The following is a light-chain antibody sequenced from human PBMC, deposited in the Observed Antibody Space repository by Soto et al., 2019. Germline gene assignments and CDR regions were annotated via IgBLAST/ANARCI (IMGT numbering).Light chain of an antibody. CDR3: QQYSSYWT. CDR1: QSISSW. V-gene: IGKV1-5*03. CDR2: KAS. J-gene: IGKJ1*01. Sequence: DIQMTQSPSTLSASVGDRVTITCRASQSISSWLAWFQQKPGRAPKLLIYKASNLESGVPSRFSGSRSGTEFTLTISSLQPDDFATYHCQQYSSYWTFGQGTKVDIK.